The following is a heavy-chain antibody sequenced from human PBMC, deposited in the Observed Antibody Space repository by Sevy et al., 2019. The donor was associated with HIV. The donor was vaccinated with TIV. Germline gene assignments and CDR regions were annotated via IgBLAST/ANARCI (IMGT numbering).Heavy chain of an antibody. CDR1: GFTFSTYS. V-gene: IGHV3-21*06. J-gene: IGHJ4*02. CDR3: TRARGGVAASGDY. CDR2: ISSSSSHI. Sequence: GGSLRLSCAASGFTFSTYSMNWVRQAPGKGLEWVSSISSSSSHIYYADSVKGRFTVSRDNAKNSVYLQMNSLRAEDTAMYYCTRARGGVAASGDYWGQGTLVTVSS. D-gene: IGHD6-13*01.